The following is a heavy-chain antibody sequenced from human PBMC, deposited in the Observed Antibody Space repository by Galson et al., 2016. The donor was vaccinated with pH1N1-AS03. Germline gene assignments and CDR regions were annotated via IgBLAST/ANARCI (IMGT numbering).Heavy chain of an antibody. CDR3: ARNSDSLGAFDV. V-gene: IGHV1-69*05. CDR1: GGTFDNHP. D-gene: IGHD1-7*01. J-gene: IGHJ3*01. CDR2: FIPIFGTT. Sequence: SVKVSCKAFGGTFDNHPINWVRQAPGQGLEWMGGFIPIFGTTNYAPKYQGRVTFTTDDSTTTVYMELSNLRSEDTAVYYCARNSDSLGAFDVWGQGTLLSVSS.